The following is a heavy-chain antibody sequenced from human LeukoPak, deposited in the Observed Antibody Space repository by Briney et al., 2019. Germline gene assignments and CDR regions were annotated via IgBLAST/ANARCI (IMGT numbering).Heavy chain of an antibody. CDR3: ARKRGSGKANFDY. Sequence: SETLSLTCTVSGGSISSSSYYWGWIRQPPGKGLEWIGSIYYGGSTYYNPSLKSRVTISVDTSKNQFSLKLSSVTAADTAVYYRARKRGSGKANFDYWGQGTLVTVSS. V-gene: IGHV4-39*01. D-gene: IGHD1-26*01. CDR2: IYYGGST. CDR1: GGSISSSSYY. J-gene: IGHJ4*02.